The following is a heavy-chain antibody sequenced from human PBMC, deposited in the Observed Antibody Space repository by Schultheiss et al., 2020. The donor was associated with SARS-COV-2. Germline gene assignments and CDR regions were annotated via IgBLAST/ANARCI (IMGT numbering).Heavy chain of an antibody. D-gene: IGHD3-22*01. CDR3: ARLHAYYYDSSDHNHDILDY. CDR1: GGSISSYY. CDR2: IYHSGST. Sequence: SETLSLTCTVSGGSISSYYWSWIRQPPGKGLEWIGEIYHSGSTYYNPSLKSRVTISVDTSKNQFSLKLSSVTAADTAVYYCARLHAYYYDSSDHNHDILDYWGQGTLVTVSS. V-gene: IGHV4-59*08. J-gene: IGHJ4*02.